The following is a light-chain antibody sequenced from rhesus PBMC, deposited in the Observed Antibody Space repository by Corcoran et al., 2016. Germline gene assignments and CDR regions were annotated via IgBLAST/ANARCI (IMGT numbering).Light chain of an antibody. V-gene: IGKV3-35*01. CDR3: QQYNDWIFT. CDR1: QSVSSN. CDR2: SAS. J-gene: IGKJ3*01. Sequence: EIVLTQSPATLSLSPGERAALSCRASQSVSSNLAWYQQTPGQVPRLLIYSASNRATGIPDRFSGSGSGTDFTLTISSLEPEDVGVYYCQQYNDWIFTFGPGTKVDIK.